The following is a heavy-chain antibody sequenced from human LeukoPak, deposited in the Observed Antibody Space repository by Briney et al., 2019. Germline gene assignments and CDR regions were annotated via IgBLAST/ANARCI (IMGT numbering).Heavy chain of an antibody. J-gene: IGHJ4*02. CDR3: AKDLIGLLWFD. Sequence: GGSLRLSCAASGFTFSSYGMTWVRQAPGKGLEWVSTISGSGDSTYYADSVKGRFTISRDNSKNTLYLQMNSLRAEDTAVYYCAKDLIGLLWFDWGQGTLVTVSS. D-gene: IGHD3-10*01. CDR1: GFTFSSYG. CDR2: ISGSGDST. V-gene: IGHV3-23*01.